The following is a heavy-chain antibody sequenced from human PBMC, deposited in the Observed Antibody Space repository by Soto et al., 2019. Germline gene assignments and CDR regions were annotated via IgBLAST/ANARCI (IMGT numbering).Heavy chain of an antibody. CDR1: GGSISGYY. CDR2: IHYTGST. J-gene: IGHJ5*02. Sequence: PSETLSLTCTVSGGSISGYYWSWIRQPPGKGLEWIGYIHYTGSTNYDPSLKSRVTISADTSKHQFSLKMSSVTASDTAVYFCARHSTSSTNNWFDPWGQGTLVTVSS. V-gene: IGHV4-59*08. CDR3: ARHSTSSTNNWFDP.